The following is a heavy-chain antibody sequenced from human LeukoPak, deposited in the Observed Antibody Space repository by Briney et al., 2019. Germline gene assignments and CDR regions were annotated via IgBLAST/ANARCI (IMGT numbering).Heavy chain of an antibody. D-gene: IGHD3-3*01. V-gene: IGHV1-2*02. CDR2: INPNSGGT. CDR1: GYTFTGYY. J-gene: IGHJ4*02. CDR3: ARAYYDFWSGLPVDY. Sequence: ALVKVSCKASGYTFTGYYMHWVRQAPGQGLGWMGWINPNSGGTNYAQKFQGRVTMTRDTSISTAYMELSRLRSDDTAVYYCARAYYDFWSGLPVDYWGQGTLVTVSS.